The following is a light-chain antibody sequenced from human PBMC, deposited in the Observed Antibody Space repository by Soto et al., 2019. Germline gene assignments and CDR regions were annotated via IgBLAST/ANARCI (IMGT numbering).Light chain of an antibody. Sequence: DIVLTQSPATLSLSPGERATLSCRASQSVSSYLAWCQQKPGQAPRLLIYDASNRATGIPARFSGSGSGTDFTLTISSLEPEDFAVYYCQQRSNWPPIFTFGPGTKVDIK. J-gene: IGKJ3*01. V-gene: IGKV3-11*01. CDR1: QSVSSY. CDR2: DAS. CDR3: QQRSNWPPIFT.